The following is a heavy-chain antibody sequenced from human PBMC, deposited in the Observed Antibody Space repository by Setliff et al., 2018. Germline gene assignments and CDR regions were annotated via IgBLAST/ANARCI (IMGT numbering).Heavy chain of an antibody. CDR1: RYTFSSYY. V-gene: IGHV1-18*04. D-gene: IGHD2-2*01. CDR3: SRLVRFCTKISCQRLLGDDY. J-gene: IGHJ4*02. Sequence: ASVKVSCKSSRYTFSSYYIHWMRQAPGQGLEWVGWINPNSGKTYYAPKFQDRITMTTDTSTSTAYLEFKSLRSDDTAIYYCSRLVRFCTKISCQRLLGDDYWGQGALVTVSS. CDR2: INPNSGKT.